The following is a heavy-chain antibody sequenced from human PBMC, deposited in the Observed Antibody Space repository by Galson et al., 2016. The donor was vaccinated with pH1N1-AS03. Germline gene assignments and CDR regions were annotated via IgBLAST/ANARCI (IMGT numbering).Heavy chain of an antibody. CDR3: ARQGQWLVEHYYYGMDV. D-gene: IGHD6-19*01. CDR2: LDHTGNT. V-gene: IGHV4-59*08. Sequence: ETLSLTCSVSGVSINSHLWTWIRQTPGKELEWIGNLDHTGNTEYSPSLKTRVSISVDTSKHQLSLRLKSVTAADTAVYYCARQGQWLVEHYYYGMDVWGHGTTVTVSS. CDR1: GVSINSHL. J-gene: IGHJ6*02.